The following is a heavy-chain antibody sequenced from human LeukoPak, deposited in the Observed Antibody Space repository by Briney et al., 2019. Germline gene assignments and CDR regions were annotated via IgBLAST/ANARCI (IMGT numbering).Heavy chain of an antibody. CDR1: GYTFGDYG. Sequence: GGSLRLSCTTSGYTFGDYGMSWVRQAPGKGLEWVANIKQDGSEKYYVDSVKGRFTISRDNAKNSLYLQMNSLRAEDTAVYYCARDFLSSGGYPRVYYGMDVWGQGTTVTVSS. D-gene: IGHD3-22*01. CDR3: ARDFLSSGGYPRVYYGMDV. V-gene: IGHV3-7*01. J-gene: IGHJ6*02. CDR2: IKQDGSEK.